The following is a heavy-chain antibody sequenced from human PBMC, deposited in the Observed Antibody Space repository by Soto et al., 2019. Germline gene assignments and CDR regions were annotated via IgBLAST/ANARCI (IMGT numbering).Heavy chain of an antibody. CDR1: GGTFSSYA. D-gene: IGHD3-10*01. CDR2: IIPIFGTA. Sequence: ASVKVSCKASGGTFSSYAISWVRQAPGQGLEWMGGIIPIFGTAKYSQKFQGRVTITRDTSASTAYMELSSLRSEDTAVYYCARGLGGARTYFDYWGQGTLVTVSS. V-gene: IGHV1-69*05. J-gene: IGHJ4*02. CDR3: ARGLGGARTYFDY.